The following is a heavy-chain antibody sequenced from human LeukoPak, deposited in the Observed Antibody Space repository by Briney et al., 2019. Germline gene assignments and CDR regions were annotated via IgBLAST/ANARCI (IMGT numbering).Heavy chain of an antibody. J-gene: IGHJ5*02. D-gene: IGHD1-1*01. V-gene: IGHV1-2*06. CDR3: ARGLEALVGWFDP. CDR2: INPNSGGT. CDR1: GDTFSTYY. Sequence: GASVKVSCKASGDTFSTYYMHWVRQAPGQGIEWMGRINPNSGGTNYAQKFQGRVTVTRDTSISTAYMELSSLRSEDTAVYYCARGLEALVGWFDPWGQGTLVTVSS.